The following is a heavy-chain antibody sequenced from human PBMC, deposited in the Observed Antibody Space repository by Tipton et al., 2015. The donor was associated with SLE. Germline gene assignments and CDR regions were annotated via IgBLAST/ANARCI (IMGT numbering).Heavy chain of an antibody. D-gene: IGHD6-13*01. CDR3: ARSRVPGTYDAFDI. CDR1: GFTFSTYW. CDR2: IDSDGSTT. Sequence: SLRLSCAASGFTFSTYWMYWVRQAPGKGLVWVSRIDSDGSTTTYADSVKGRFTISRDNAKNTLFLQMDSPRAEDTALYYCARSRVPGTYDAFDIWGQGTMVTVSS. J-gene: IGHJ3*02. V-gene: IGHV3-74*01.